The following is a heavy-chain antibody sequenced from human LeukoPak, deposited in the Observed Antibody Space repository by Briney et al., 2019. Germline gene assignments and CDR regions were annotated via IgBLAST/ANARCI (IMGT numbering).Heavy chain of an antibody. Sequence: GGTPRLSCAASGFTVTSNYMNWVRQAPGKGLEWVSYISSSSSTIYYADSVKGRFTISRDNAKNSLYLQRNSLRAEDMAVYYCARDDYGSGMNWFDPWGQGTLVTVSS. CDR2: ISSSSSTI. V-gene: IGHV3-48*01. D-gene: IGHD3-10*01. CDR3: ARDDYGSGMNWFDP. CDR1: GFTVTSNY. J-gene: IGHJ5*02.